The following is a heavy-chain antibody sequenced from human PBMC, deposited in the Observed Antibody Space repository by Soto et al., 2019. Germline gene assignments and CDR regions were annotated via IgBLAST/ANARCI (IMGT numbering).Heavy chain of an antibody. J-gene: IGHJ4*02. CDR2: IYYSGST. V-gene: IGHV4-39*01. Sequence: QLQLQESGPGLVKPSETLSLTCTVSGGSISSSSYYWGWIRQPPGKGLEWIGSIYYSGSTYYNPSLKSRVTISVDTSKNQFSLKLSSVTAADTAVYYCASLGCSGGSCYSNFDYWGQGTLVTVSS. CDR3: ASLGCSGGSCYSNFDY. CDR1: GGSISSSSYY. D-gene: IGHD2-15*01.